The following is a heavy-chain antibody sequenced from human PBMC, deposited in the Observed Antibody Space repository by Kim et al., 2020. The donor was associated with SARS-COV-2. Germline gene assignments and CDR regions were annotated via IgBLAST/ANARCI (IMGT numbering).Heavy chain of an antibody. J-gene: IGHJ4*02. CDR3: AKDWVAYYGCDCYTFDF. CDR2: ISYDGRNQ. D-gene: IGHD2-21*02. V-gene: IGHV3-30*18. Sequence: GGSLRLSCAASGFTLISYGMHWVRQAPGKGLEWVAVISYDGRNQYYADSVKGRFTISRDNSKNTLDLQMNSLGAEDTAVYYCAKDWVAYYGCDCYTFDFWGRGTPVTLP. CDR1: GFTLISYG.